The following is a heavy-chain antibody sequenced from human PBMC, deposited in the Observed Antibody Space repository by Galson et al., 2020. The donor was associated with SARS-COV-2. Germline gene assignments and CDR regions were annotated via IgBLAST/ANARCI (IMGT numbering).Heavy chain of an antibody. V-gene: IGHV3-23*01. CDR2: ISGSGGST. D-gene: IGHD1-20*01. CDR3: AKLTLYNWNDGAAPDAFDI. Sequence: QAGGSLRLSCAASGFTFSSYAMSWVRQAPGKGLEWVSAISGSGGSTYYADSVKGRFTISRDNSKNTLYLQMNSLRAEDTAVYYCAKLTLYNWNDGAAPDAFDIWGQGTMVTVSS. J-gene: IGHJ3*02. CDR1: GFTFSSYA.